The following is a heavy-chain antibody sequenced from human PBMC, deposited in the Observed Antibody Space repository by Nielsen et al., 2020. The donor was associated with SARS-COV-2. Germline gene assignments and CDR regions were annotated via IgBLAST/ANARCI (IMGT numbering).Heavy chain of an antibody. CDR3: AGGNGLDY. J-gene: IGHJ4*02. V-gene: IGHV3-7*01. CDR1: GFAISDFW. CDR2: IKQDGSQH. Sequence: GESLKISCAVSGFAISDFWMTWVRQAPGKGLEWVANIKQDGSQHYYGDSVKGRFTVSRDNARNSLYLQLVSLRADDTAVYYCAGGNGLDYWGQGTLVTVPS. D-gene: IGHD1-1*01.